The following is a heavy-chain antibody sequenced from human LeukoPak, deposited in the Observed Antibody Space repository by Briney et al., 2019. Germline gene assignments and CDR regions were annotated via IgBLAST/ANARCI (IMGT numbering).Heavy chain of an antibody. J-gene: IGHJ6*03. V-gene: IGHV4-34*01. D-gene: IGHD3-3*01. CDR2: INHSGST. CDR3: ASSDYDFWRGYYTGALSYYMDV. Sequence: PSETLSLTCAVYGGSFSGYYWSWIRQPPGKGLEWIGEINHSGSTNYNPSLKSRVTISVDTSKNQFSLKLSSVTAADTAVYYCASSDYDFWRGYYTGALSYYMDVWGKGTTVTVSS. CDR1: GGSFSGYY.